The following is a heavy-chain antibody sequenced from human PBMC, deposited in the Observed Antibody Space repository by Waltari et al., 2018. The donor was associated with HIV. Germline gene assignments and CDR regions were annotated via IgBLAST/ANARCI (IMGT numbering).Heavy chain of an antibody. CDR3: AGVEYSTSGPGY. CDR1: GGSISSYF. J-gene: IGHJ4*02. D-gene: IGHD6-6*01. V-gene: IGHV4-59*01. Sequence: QVQLQESGPGLVKPSETLSLTCTVSGGSISSYFWSWIRQPPGKGLEWIGYIYYTGNTNYNPSLKSRFTRAVDTSKNQFSLKLTSLTAADTAVYYCAGVEYSTSGPGYWGQGTLVTVSS. CDR2: IYYTGNT.